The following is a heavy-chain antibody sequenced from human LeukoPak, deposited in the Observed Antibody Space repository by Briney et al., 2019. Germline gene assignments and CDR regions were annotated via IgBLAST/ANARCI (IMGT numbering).Heavy chain of an antibody. CDR2: IIPIFGTA. CDR1: GGTFSTYA. D-gene: IGHD2-2*01. V-gene: IGHV1-69*06. CDR3: AREGVVPAAIGY. J-gene: IGHJ4*02. Sequence: SVKVSCKASGGTFSTYAINWVRQAPGQGLERMGGIIPIFGTANYAQKFQGRVTITADKSTSTAYMELSSLRSEDTAVYYCAREGVVPAAIGYWGQGTLVTVSS.